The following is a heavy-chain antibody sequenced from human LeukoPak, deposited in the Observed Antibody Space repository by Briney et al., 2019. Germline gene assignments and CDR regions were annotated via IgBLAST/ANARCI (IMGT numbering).Heavy chain of an antibody. CDR1: GYSISSDYY. CDR2: IYHTGST. CDR3: ARRDIVATIST. J-gene: IGHJ4*02. D-gene: IGHD5-12*01. V-gene: IGHV4-38-2*02. Sequence: SETLSLTCTVSGYSISSDYYWGWIRQPAGKGLEWIGSIYHTGSTYYNPSLKSRVTISVDTSKNQFSLKLSSVTAADTAVYYCARRDIVATISTWGQGTLVTVSS.